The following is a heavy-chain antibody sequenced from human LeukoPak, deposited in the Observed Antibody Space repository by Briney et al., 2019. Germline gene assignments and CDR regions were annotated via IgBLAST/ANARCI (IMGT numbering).Heavy chain of an antibody. D-gene: IGHD6-19*01. CDR1: GFTFSSYG. Sequence: PGRSLRLSCAASGFTFSSYGMHWVRQAPGKGLEWVAVISYDGSNKYYADSVKGRFTISRDNSKNTLYLQMNSLRAEDTAVYYCAKRQVAGYYYYGMDVWGQGTTVTVSS. J-gene: IGHJ6*02. CDR3: AKRQVAGYYYYGMDV. CDR2: ISYDGSNK. V-gene: IGHV3-30*18.